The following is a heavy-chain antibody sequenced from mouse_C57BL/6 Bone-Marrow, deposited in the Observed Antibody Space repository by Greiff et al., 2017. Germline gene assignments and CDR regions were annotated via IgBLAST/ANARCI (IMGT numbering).Heavy chain of an antibody. CDR2: IDPENGDT. CDR3: TTPTWCAY. Sequence: EVQLQQSGAELVRPGASVKLSCTASGFNIKDDYMHWVKQRPEQGLEWIGWIDPENGDTEYASKFQGKATITADTSSNTAYLQLSSLTSEDTAVYYSTTPTWCAYWGQGTLVTVSA. V-gene: IGHV14-4*01. CDR1: GFNIKDDY. J-gene: IGHJ3*01.